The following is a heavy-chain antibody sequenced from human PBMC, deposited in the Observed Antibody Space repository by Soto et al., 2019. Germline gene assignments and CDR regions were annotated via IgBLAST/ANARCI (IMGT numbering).Heavy chain of an antibody. V-gene: IGHV4-30-2*01. CDR3: ARSPPRSYYYGMDV. CDR1: GGSISSGGYS. Sequence: TSETLSLTCAVSGGSISSGGYSWSWIRQPPGKGLEWIGYIYHSGSTYYNPSLKSRVTISVDRSKNQFSLKLSSVTAADTAVYYCARSPPRSYYYGMDVWGQGTTVTVSS. CDR2: IYHSGST. J-gene: IGHJ6*02.